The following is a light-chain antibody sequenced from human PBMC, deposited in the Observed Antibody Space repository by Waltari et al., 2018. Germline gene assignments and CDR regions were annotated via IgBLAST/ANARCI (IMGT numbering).Light chain of an antibody. CDR3: QQYSSASLT. J-gene: IGKJ4*01. V-gene: IGKV3-20*01. Sequence: IVLTQSPGTLSLSPGERATLSCRASQSVDTNYLAWYQQRPGQAPRPLIYGTFNRATGIPDRFSGSGSGTDFTLRITRLEPEDSAIYYCQQYSSASLTFGGGTKMEI. CDR2: GTF. CDR1: QSVDTNY.